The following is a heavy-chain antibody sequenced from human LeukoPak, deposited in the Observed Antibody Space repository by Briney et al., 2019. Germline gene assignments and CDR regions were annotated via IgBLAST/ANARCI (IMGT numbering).Heavy chain of an antibody. CDR2: ISSTSGTI. CDR3: ARRNIAAAALDY. Sequence: GGSLRLSCAASGFTFSGYSMNWVRQAPGKGLEYVSYISSTSGTIYHADSVKGRFTISRDNSKNTLYLQMNSLRAEDTAVYYCARRNIAAAALDYWGQGTLVTVSS. J-gene: IGHJ4*02. CDR1: GFTFSGYS. V-gene: IGHV3-48*01. D-gene: IGHD6-13*01.